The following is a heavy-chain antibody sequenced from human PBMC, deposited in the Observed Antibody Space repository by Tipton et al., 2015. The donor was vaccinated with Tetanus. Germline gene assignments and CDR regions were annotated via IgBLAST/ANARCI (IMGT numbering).Heavy chain of an antibody. V-gene: IGHV4-39*01. CDR1: GVSIKRSSFY. CDR2: INYSGTT. CDR3: ARRPECRGGTCHWYFDL. Sequence: TLSLTCAVSGVSIKRSSFYWGWIRQAPGRGLEWIGSINYSGTTYYSPPHKNRTTISVDTSKNQLSQKITSVTADDTSVYYCARRPECRGGTCHWYFDLWGPGALVTVSS. D-gene: IGHD2-15*01. J-gene: IGHJ2*01.